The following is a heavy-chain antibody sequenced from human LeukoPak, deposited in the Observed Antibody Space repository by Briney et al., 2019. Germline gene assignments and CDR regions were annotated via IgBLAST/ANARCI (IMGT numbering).Heavy chain of an antibody. V-gene: IGHV3-48*03. CDR1: GFTFSTYE. CDR3: ARADLAVVPVFDY. Sequence: PGVSLRLSCAASGFTFSTYEMNWVRQAPGKGLEWVAYIGNSGNTIYYADSVKGRFTISRDNAKNSLYLQMNSLRAEDTAVYYCARADLAVVPVFDYWGQGTLVTVSS. CDR2: IGNSGNTI. J-gene: IGHJ4*02. D-gene: IGHD6-19*01.